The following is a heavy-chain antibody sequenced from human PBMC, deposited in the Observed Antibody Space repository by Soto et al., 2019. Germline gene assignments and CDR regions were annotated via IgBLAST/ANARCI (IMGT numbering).Heavy chain of an antibody. V-gene: IGHV4-61*01. Sequence: SETLSLTCTVSGGSVSSGSYYWSWIRHPPGKGLEWIGYIYYSGSTNYNPSLKSRVTISVDTSKNQFSLKLSSVTAADTAVYYCAREPRYCSGGSCGADCFDYWGQGTMVTV. D-gene: IGHD2-15*01. J-gene: IGHJ4*02. CDR2: IYYSGST. CDR3: AREPRYCSGGSCGADCFDY. CDR1: GGSVSSGSYY.